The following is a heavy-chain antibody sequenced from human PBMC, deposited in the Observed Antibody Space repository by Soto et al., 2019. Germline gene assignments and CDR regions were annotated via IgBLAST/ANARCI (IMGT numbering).Heavy chain of an antibody. CDR1: GGTFSSYA. CDR2: IIPMFDTA. Sequence: QVQLVQSGAEVKKPGSSVKVSCKASGGTFSSYAFSWVRQAPGQGLEWMGGIIPMFDTANYAQKFQDRVTISADESTSTAYMELRALSSEDTAVYYCARAKYDYIWGSYHPFDQWAQGAQVTVAS. V-gene: IGHV1-69*01. J-gene: IGHJ4*02. D-gene: IGHD3-16*02. CDR3: ARAKYDYIWGSYHPFDQ.